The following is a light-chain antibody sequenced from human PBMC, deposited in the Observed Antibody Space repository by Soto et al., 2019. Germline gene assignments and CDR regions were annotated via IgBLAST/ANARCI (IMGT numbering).Light chain of an antibody. CDR2: AAS. CDR3: LHHYSYPWT. V-gene: IGKV1-17*01. J-gene: IGKJ1*01. CDR1: QGIGNE. Sequence: DIQMTQSPSSLSASIGDRVVITFRASQGIGNELGWYQQKPGKAPKCLIYAASSLRSGASSRFSGSGSGTEFSLTISSLQPEDLGTYYCLHHYSYPWTSGQGTKVDI.